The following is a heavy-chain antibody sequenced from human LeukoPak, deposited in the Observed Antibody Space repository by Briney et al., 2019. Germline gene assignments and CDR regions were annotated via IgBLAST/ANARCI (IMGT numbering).Heavy chain of an antibody. V-gene: IGHV3-21*01. J-gene: IGHJ3*02. CDR2: MSSSSSYI. CDR3: AREETVMGEAFDI. CDR1: GFTFSSYS. Sequence: GGSRRLSCAASGFTFSSYSMNWVRQAPGKGLEWVSSMSSSSSYIYYADSVKGRFTISRDNAKNSLYLQMNSLRAEDTAVYYCAREETVMGEAFDIWGQGTMVTVSS. D-gene: IGHD2-8*01.